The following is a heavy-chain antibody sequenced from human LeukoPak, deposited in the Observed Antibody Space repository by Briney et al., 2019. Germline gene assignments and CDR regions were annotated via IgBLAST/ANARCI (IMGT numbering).Heavy chain of an antibody. J-gene: IGHJ3*02. Sequence: GGSLRLSCAASGFTFSSYSMNWVRQAPGKGLEWVSSISCSSSYIYYADSVKGRFTISRDNAKNSLYLQMNSLRAEDTAVYYCARVGVWVGATADDAFDIWGQGTMVTVSS. D-gene: IGHD1-26*01. CDR1: GFTFSSYS. CDR2: ISCSSSYI. CDR3: ARVGVWVGATADDAFDI. V-gene: IGHV3-21*01.